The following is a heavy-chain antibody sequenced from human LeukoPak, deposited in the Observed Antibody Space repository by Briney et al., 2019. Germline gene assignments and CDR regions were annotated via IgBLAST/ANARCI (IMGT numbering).Heavy chain of an antibody. CDR1: GGSISSYY. V-gene: IGHV4-59*01. CDR3: SRGGSYYRAMM. Sequence: SETLSLTCTVSGGSISSYYWSWIRQPPGKGLEWIGYIYYSGSTNYNPSLKSRVTISVDTSKNQFSLKLSSVTATDTAVYYCSRGGSYYRAMMWGQGTMVAVSS. D-gene: IGHD3-10*01. CDR2: IYYSGST. J-gene: IGHJ3*01.